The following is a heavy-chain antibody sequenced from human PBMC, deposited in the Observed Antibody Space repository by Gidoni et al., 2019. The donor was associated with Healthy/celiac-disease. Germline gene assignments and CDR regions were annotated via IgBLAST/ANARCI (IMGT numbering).Heavy chain of an antibody. D-gene: IGHD3-3*01. V-gene: IGHV3-11*06. J-gene: IGHJ6*02. CDR3: ASSPDFWSGYVVYYGMDV. CDR2: ISSSSSYT. CDR1: GFPFSDYY. Sequence: QVQLVASGGGLVKPGGSLRLSCAASGFPFSDYYMSWIRQAPGKGLEWVSYISSSSSYTNYADSVKGRFTISRDNAKNSLYLQMNSLRAEDTAVYYCASSPDFWSGYVVYYGMDVWGQGTTVTVSS.